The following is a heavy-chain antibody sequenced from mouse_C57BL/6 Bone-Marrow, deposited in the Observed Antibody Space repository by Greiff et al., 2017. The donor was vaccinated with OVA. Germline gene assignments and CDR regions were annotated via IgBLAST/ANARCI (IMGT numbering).Heavy chain of an antibody. CDR2: INPNNGGT. Sequence: EVKLQQSGPELVKPGASVKISCKASGYTFTDYYMNWVKQSHGKSLEWIGDINPNNGGTSYNQKFKGKATLTVDKSSSTAYMELRSLTSEDSAVDYCAGRYYGAMDDWGQGTSVTVSS. CDR3: AGRYYGAMDD. J-gene: IGHJ4*01. CDR1: GYTFTDYY. V-gene: IGHV1-26*01. D-gene: IGHD1-1*01.